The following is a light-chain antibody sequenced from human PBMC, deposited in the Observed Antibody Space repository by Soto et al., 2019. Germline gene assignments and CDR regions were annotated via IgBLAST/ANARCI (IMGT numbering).Light chain of an antibody. V-gene: IGKV3-15*01. CDR1: QSVSNN. Sequence: EIVMTQSPATLSVSPGERATLSCRASQSVSNNLAWYQQKPGQAPRLLIYGASTRATGIPVRFSGSGSGTEFTLTISSLQSEDFAVYFCLQYNYWPPYTFGQGTKLEIK. CDR3: LQYNYWPPYT. CDR2: GAS. J-gene: IGKJ2*01.